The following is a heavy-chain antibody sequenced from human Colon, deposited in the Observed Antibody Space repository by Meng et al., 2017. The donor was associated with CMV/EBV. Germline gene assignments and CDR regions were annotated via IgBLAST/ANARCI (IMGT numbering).Heavy chain of an antibody. CDR2: ISGSGDTV. CDR1: GFTFSPHN. V-gene: IGHV3-11*01. CDR3: AKSVSIAAAE. Sequence: GGSLRLSCAASGFTFSPHNFNWVRQAPGKGLEWVSYISGSGDTVYYADSVKGRFTISRDNAKNSLFLQMNSLRAEDTAVYYCAKSVSIAAAEWGQGTLVTVSS. J-gene: IGHJ4*02. D-gene: IGHD6-13*01.